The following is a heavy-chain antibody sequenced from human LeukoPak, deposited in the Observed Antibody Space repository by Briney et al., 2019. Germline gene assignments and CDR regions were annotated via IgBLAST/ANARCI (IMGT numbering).Heavy chain of an antibody. D-gene: IGHD2-21*01. V-gene: IGHV4-59*08. CDR2: IYYSGST. J-gene: IGHJ5*02. CDR1: GGSISSYY. CDR3: ARHGGEVADDWFDP. Sequence: SETLSLTCTVSGGSISSYYWSWIRQPPGKGLEWIGYIYYSGSTNYNPSLKSRVTILVDTSKNQFSLKLSSVTAADTAVYYCARHGGEVADDWFDPWGQGTLVTVSS.